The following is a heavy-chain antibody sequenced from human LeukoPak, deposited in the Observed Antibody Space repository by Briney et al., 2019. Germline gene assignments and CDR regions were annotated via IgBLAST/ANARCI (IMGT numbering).Heavy chain of an antibody. Sequence: GGSLRLSCAASGFTFSNAWMSWVRQAPGKGLEWVAVISYDGSNKYYADSVKGRFTISRDNSKNTLYLQMNSLRAEDTAVYYCARGEGYSSSPRPLRLDYWGQGTLVTVSS. V-gene: IGHV3-30-3*01. CDR2: ISYDGSNK. CDR3: ARGEGYSSSPRPLRLDY. D-gene: IGHD6-6*01. J-gene: IGHJ4*02. CDR1: GFTFSNAW.